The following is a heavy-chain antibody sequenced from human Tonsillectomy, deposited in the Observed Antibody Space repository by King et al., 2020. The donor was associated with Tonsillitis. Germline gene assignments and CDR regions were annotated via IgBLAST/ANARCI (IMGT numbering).Heavy chain of an antibody. CDR3: VRGHYYDSSGFDC. J-gene: IGHJ4*02. Sequence: QLVQSGGGVVQPGRSLRLSCAASGFTFSYYAMEWVRQAPGKGLVGVAVLSYDGSNKYYADSVKGRLTISRDNSKNTLYLQMNSLRAEETAVYYCVRGHYYDSSGFDCWGQGTLVTVSS. V-gene: IGHV3-30*01. CDR2: LSYDGSNK. D-gene: IGHD3-22*01. CDR1: GFTFSYYA.